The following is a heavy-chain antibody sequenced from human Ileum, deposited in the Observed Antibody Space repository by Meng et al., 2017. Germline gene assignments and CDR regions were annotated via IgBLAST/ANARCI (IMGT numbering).Heavy chain of an antibody. V-gene: IGHV4-34*01. D-gene: IGHD4-11*01. CDR1: VGSFSTYY. CDR3: ARSGVTTVTYLD. J-gene: IGHJ4*02. Sequence: QVQPHQGGAGRVLPSETLSLTCAVGVGSFSTYYWSWIRQPPGKGLEWIGEISRSGTTHYNPSLKSRVTISVDTSKNQFSLTVTSVTAADSALYYCARSGVTTVTYLDWGQGTLVTVSS. CDR2: ISRSGTT.